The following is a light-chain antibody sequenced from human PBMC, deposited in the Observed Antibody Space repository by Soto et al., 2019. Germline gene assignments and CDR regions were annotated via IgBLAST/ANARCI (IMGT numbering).Light chain of an antibody. CDR2: DNN. CDR3: ATWDRSLSVYVL. V-gene: IGLV1-51*01. Sequence: QSVLTQPPSVSAAPGQKVTISCSGSSSNVGSNYVSWYQQLPGTAPKLLIYDNNKRPSGIPDRFSGSKSGTSATLDITGLQTGDEADYYCATWDRSLSVYVLFGGGTKVNVL. J-gene: IGLJ2*01. CDR1: SSNVGSNY.